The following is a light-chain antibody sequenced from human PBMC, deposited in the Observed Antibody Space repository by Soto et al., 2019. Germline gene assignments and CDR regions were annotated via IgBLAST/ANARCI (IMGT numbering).Light chain of an antibody. CDR1: QSISSY. CDR3: QQSYSTPWT. J-gene: IGKJ1*01. Sequence: DIQMTQSPSSLSASVGDRVTITCRASQSISSYLNWYQQKPGKAPKLLIYAASILHSGVPSRFSGSGSGPDFTLTISSLQPEDFATYYCQQSYSTPWTFGQGTKVEIK. V-gene: IGKV1-39*01. CDR2: AAS.